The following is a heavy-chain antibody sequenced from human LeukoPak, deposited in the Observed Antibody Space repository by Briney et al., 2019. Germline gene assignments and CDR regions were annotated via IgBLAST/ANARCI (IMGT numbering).Heavy chain of an antibody. CDR1: GYTLTELS. D-gene: IGHD2-2*01. J-gene: IGHJ4*02. CDR2: FDPEDGET. Sequence: ASVKVSCKVSGYTLTELSMHWVRQAPGKGLEWMGGFDPEDGETIYAQKFQGRVTMTEDTSTDTAYMELSSLRSEDTAVYYCATIRLYCSSTSCVDYWGQGTLVTVSS. V-gene: IGHV1-24*01. CDR3: ATIRLYCSSTSCVDY.